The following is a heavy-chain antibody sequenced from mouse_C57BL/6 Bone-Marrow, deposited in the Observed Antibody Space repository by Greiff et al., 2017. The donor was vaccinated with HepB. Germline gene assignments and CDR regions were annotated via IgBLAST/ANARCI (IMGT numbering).Heavy chain of an antibody. CDR2: INPNNGGT. Sequence: VQLQQSGPELVKPGASVKIPCKASGYTFTDYNMDWVKQSHGKSLEWIGDINPNNGGTIYNQKFKGKATLTVDKSSSTAYMELRSLTSEDTAVYYCARPRYGSSHYFDYWGQGTTLTVSS. J-gene: IGHJ2*01. V-gene: IGHV1-18*01. CDR1: GYTFTDYN. D-gene: IGHD1-1*01. CDR3: ARPRYGSSHYFDY.